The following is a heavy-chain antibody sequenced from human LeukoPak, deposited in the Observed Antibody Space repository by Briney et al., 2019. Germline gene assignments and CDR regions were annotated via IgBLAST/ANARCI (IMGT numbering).Heavy chain of an antibody. J-gene: IGHJ4*02. CDR1: GFTFSSYA. CDR3: ARERKRGYSGYDFVGYFDY. Sequence: SGGSLRLSCAASGFTFSSYAMSRVRQAPGKGLEWVSAISGSGGSTYYADSVKGRFTISRDNSKNTLYLQINSLRAEDTAVYYCARERKRGYSGYDFVGYFDYWGQGTLVTVSS. D-gene: IGHD5-12*01. CDR2: ISGSGGST. V-gene: IGHV3-23*01.